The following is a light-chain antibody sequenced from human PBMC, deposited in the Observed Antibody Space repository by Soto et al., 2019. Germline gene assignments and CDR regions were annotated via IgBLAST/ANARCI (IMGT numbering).Light chain of an antibody. J-gene: IGLJ1*01. V-gene: IGLV3-1*01. CDR1: KLGNKY. Sequence: SYELTQPPSVSVSPGQTASITCSGDKLGNKYVCCYQQKPGQSPVLVIYQDTKRPSGIPERFSASNSGNTATLTISGTQAMDEADYYCQAWDSSTAYYVFGTGTKVTVL. CDR3: QAWDSSTAYYV. CDR2: QDT.